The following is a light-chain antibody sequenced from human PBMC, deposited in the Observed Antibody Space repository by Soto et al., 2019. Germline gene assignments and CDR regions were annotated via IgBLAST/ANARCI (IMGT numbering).Light chain of an antibody. J-gene: IGKJ5*01. Sequence: EIVLTQSPFTLSLSPVERATLSFMASQIVSSTYLAWYQQKPGQAPRLLIYGASTRATGIPARFSGSGSGTESTLTISSLQSEDFAVYYCQQYNNWPPINFGQGTRLEIK. CDR1: QIVSSTY. CDR2: GAS. CDR3: QQYNNWPPIN. V-gene: IGKV3-15*01.